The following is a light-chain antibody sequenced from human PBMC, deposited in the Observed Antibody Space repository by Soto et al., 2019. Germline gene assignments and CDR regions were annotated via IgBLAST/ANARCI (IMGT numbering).Light chain of an antibody. V-gene: IGKV1-39*01. CDR1: PSIGTY. CDR3: QQSYSIPIT. Sequence: DIQMTQSPSSLSASVGDRVTITCRASPSIGTYLSWYQHKLGKAPKLLIYAASSLQGGVPSRFTGSGSGTDFTLTSNSLQPEDFATYFCQQSYSIPITFGQGTRLEIK. CDR2: AAS. J-gene: IGKJ5*01.